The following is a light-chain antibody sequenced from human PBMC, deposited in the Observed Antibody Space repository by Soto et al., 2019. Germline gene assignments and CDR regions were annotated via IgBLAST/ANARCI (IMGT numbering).Light chain of an antibody. J-gene: IGKJ1*01. CDR2: EVS. CDR1: QSLLHSGGKTP. V-gene: IGKV2D-29*02. Sequence: VMTQTPLSLSVTPGQPASISCRSSQSLLHSGGKTPLYWYLQRPGQSPQLLIHEVSKRFSGVPDRFSGSGSGTDFTLTISRVQTEDVGVYYCMQSIQLPRTFGQGTKVEIK. CDR3: MQSIQLPRT.